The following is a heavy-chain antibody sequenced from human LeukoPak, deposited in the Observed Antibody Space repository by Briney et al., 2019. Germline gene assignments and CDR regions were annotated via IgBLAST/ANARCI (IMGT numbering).Heavy chain of an antibody. J-gene: IGHJ6*03. CDR2: IYYSGST. CDR3: ARLRRGTIFGVVIVRYYHYMDV. CDR1: GGSITSDNYY. D-gene: IGHD3-3*01. V-gene: IGHV4-30-4*01. Sequence: SETLSLNCTVSGGSITSDNYYWSWIRQPPGKGLEWIGYIYYSGSTYYSPSLKSRVTISVDMSKNHFSLKLSSVTAADTAVYYCARLRRGTIFGVVIVRYYHYMDVWGKGNTVTVSS.